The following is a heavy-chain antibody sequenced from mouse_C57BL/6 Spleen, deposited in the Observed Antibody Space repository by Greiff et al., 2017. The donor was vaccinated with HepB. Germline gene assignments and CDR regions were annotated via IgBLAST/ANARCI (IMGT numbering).Heavy chain of an antibody. Sequence: VKLLESGPELVKPGASVKISCKASGYAFSSSWMNWVKQRPGKGLEWIGRIYPGDGDTNYNGKFKGKATLTADKSSSTAYMQLSSLTSEDSAVYFCAQVYYYGSSYDYFDYGGQGTTLTVSS. D-gene: IGHD1-1*01. CDR2: IYPGDGDT. CDR1: GYAFSSSW. J-gene: IGHJ2*01. CDR3: AQVYYYGSSYDYFDY. V-gene: IGHV1-82*01.